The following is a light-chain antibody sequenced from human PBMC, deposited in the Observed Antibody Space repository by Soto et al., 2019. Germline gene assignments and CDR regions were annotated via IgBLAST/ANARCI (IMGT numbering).Light chain of an antibody. Sequence: EIVMTQSPATLSVSPGGRATLSCRASQSVSGNLVWYQQKPGQAPRLLIYGASTRAIGIPARFSGSGSGTEFILTISSLQSEDFALYYCQQYDDWPRTFGQGTKVEIK. CDR3: QQYDDWPRT. CDR2: GAS. J-gene: IGKJ1*01. CDR1: QSVSGN. V-gene: IGKV3-15*01.